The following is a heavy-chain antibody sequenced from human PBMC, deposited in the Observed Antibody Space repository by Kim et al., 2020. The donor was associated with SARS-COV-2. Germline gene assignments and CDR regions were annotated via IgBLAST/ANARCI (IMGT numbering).Heavy chain of an antibody. CDR3: ARDDCSSRYEHYFDY. D-gene: IGHD6-13*01. CDR1: GGSISSSSYY. CDR2: INYSGST. V-gene: IGHV4-39*07. J-gene: IGHJ4*02. Sequence: SETLSLTCTVSGGSISSSSYYWGWIRQPPGKGLEWIGCINYSGSTYYTPSLKSRVTISVDTSKNQFSLKLSSVTAADTAVYYCARDDCSSRYEHYFDYWGQGTLVTVSS.